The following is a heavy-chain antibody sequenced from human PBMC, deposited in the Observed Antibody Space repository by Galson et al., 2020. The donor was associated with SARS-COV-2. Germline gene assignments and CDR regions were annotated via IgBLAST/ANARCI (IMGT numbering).Heavy chain of an antibody. CDR2: ISYDGSNK. CDR1: GVTFSSYA. V-gene: IGHV3-30-3*01. Sequence: GGSLRLSCAASGVTFSSYAMHWVRQAPGKGLEWVAVISYDGSNKFYADSVKGRFTISRDTSKNTLYLQMNSLRAADTAVYYCGSERGGWVWIQLRKRRSYYGMDVWGQGTTVTVSS. D-gene: IGHD5-18*01. J-gene: IGHJ6*02. CDR3: GSERGGWVWIQLRKRRSYYGMDV.